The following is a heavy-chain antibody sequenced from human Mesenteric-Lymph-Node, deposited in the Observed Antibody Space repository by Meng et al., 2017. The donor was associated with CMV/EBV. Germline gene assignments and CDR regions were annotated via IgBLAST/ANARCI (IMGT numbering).Heavy chain of an antibody. D-gene: IGHD1-1*01. J-gene: IGHJ4*02. CDR1: GYSFTGHW. CDR3: VRLGHNFGQVRWYFDN. Sequence: SGYSFTGHWISWVRQMPGKDLEWMGRIDPSDSYTNYSPSFKGHVTISVERSSNTAYLQWSSLRASDTAMYYCVRLGHNFGQVRWYFDNWGQGTLVTVSS. CDR2: IDPSDSYT. V-gene: IGHV5-10-1*01.